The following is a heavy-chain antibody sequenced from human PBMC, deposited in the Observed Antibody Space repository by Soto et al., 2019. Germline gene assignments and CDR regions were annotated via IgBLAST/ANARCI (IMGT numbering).Heavy chain of an antibody. CDR1: GGSFSGYY. V-gene: IGHV4-34*01. CDR2: INHSGST. D-gene: IGHD3-22*01. CDR3: ARVFHYDRSGYYYSY. J-gene: IGHJ4*02. Sequence: SETLSLTCAVYGGSFSGYYWSWIRQPPGKGLEWIGEINHSGSTNFNPSLKSRVTISVDTSKNQFSLKLSSVTAADTALYYCARVFHYDRSGYYYSYWGQGTLVTVSS.